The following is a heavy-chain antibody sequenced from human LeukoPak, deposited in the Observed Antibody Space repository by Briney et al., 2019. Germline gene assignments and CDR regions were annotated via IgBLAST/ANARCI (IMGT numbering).Heavy chain of an antibody. D-gene: IGHD3-3*01. J-gene: IGHJ4*02. CDR3: ARRNFPLYLDY. CDR2: FSYSGST. Sequence: SETLSLTCTVSGGSISSSPYYWDWIRQPPGKGLEWIGSFSYSGSTYYSPSLKSRVTISVDTSKNQFSLRLSSVTAADTAMFYCARRNFPLYLDYWGQGTLVTVSS. V-gene: IGHV4-39*01. CDR1: GGSISSSPYY.